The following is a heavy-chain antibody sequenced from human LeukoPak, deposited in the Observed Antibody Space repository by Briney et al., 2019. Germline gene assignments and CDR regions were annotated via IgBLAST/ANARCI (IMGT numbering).Heavy chain of an antibody. D-gene: IGHD3-22*01. J-gene: IGHJ4*02. Sequence: PGGSLRLSCAASGFTFSSYATSWVRQAPGKVLEWVSAISGSGGSTYDADSVKGRFTSSRDNSKNTLYLQMNSLRAEDTAVYYCAKDPSFSYYTPFDYWGQGTLVTVSS. CDR1: GFTFSSYA. CDR3: AKDPSFSYYTPFDY. V-gene: IGHV3-23*01. CDR2: ISGSGGST.